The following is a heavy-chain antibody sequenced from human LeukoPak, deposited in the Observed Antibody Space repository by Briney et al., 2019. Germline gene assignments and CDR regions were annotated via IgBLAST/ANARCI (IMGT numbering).Heavy chain of an antibody. CDR3: ARDWGGRDGSGSYAAFDI. CDR1: GGTFSSYA. V-gene: IGHV1-69*13. CDR2: IIPIFGTA. J-gene: IGHJ3*02. Sequence: GASVKVSCKASGGTFSSYAISWVRQAPGQGLEWMGGIIPIFGTANYAQKFQGRVTITVDESTSTAYMELSSLRSEDMAVYYCARDWGGRDGSGSYAAFDIWGQGTMVTVSS. D-gene: IGHD3-10*01.